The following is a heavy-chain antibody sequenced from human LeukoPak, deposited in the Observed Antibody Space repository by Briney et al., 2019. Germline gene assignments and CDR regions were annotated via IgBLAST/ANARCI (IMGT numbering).Heavy chain of an antibody. V-gene: IGHV4-34*01. D-gene: IGHD6-19*01. CDR1: GGSFSGYY. CDR2: INHSGST. Sequence: PSETRSLTCAVYGGSFSGYYWSWIRQPPRKGLEWIGEINHSGSTNYNPSLKSRVTISVDTSKNQFSLKLSSVTAADTAVYYCARIQWLVYYYYGMDVWGQGTTVTVSS. CDR3: ARIQWLVYYYYGMDV. J-gene: IGHJ6*02.